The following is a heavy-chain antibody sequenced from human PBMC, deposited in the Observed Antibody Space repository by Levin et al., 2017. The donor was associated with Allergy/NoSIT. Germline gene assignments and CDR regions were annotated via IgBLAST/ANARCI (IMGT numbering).Heavy chain of an antibody. CDR1: GFTFRSYD. D-gene: IGHD2-2*01. J-gene: IGHJ6*02. Sequence: GGSLRLSCVASGFTFRSYDMHWVRQVPGEGLEWVSAIGTAGDTYYSGSVKGRFTISRENAKNSLYLQMNSLRPEDTAVYYCARAAAASGFYHYAIDVWGQGTTVTVS. CDR3: ARAAAASGFYHYAIDV. V-gene: IGHV3-13*01. CDR2: IGTAGDT.